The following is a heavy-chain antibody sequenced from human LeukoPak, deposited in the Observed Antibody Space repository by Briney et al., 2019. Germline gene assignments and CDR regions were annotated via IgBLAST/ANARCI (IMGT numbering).Heavy chain of an antibody. J-gene: IGHJ4*02. CDR2: ISAYNGNT. Sequence: GASVKVSCKASGYTFTSYGISWVRQAPGQGLEWMGWISAYNGNTNYAQKLQGRVTMTTDTSTSTAHMELRSLRSDDTAVYYCARYCSSTSCYTGILPDYWGQGTLVTVSS. V-gene: IGHV1-18*01. CDR1: GYTFTSYG. D-gene: IGHD2-2*02. CDR3: ARYCSSTSCYTGILPDY.